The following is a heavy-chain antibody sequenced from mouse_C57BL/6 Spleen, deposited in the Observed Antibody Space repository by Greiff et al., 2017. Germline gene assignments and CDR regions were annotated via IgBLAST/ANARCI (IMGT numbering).Heavy chain of an antibody. Sequence: QVQLQQPGAELVRPGSSVKLSCKASGYTFTSYWMHWVKQRPIQGLEWIGNIHPSDSETHYNQKFKDKATLTVDKSSSTAYMQLSSLTSEDSAVYYCAVITTVVPFDYWGQGTTLTVSS. CDR3: AVITTVVPFDY. D-gene: IGHD1-1*01. V-gene: IGHV1-52*01. J-gene: IGHJ2*01. CDR2: IHPSDSET. CDR1: GYTFTSYW.